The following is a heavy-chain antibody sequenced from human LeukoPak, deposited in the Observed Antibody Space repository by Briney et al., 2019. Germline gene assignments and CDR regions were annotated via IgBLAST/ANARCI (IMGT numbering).Heavy chain of an antibody. CDR2: ISYIGST. V-gene: IGHV4-39*01. CDR3: ARHGNYYGSGSYY. Sequence: SETLSLTCSVSGGSISSSSYYWGWIRQSPGKGLEWIGNISYIGSTYYNPSLRSRVTISVDTSKDQFSLKLSSVTAADTAVYYCARHGNYYGSGSYYWGQGTLVTVSS. D-gene: IGHD3-10*01. J-gene: IGHJ4*02. CDR1: GGSISSSSYY.